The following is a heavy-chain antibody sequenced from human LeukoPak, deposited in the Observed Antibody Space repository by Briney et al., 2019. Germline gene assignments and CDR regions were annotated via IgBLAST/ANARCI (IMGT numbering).Heavy chain of an antibody. D-gene: IGHD2-2*01. CDR3: ARVDSYCSSTSCYNYYYGMDV. CDR1: GFTFSDYY. CDR2: ISSSGSTI. Sequence: GGSLRLSCAASGFTFSDYYMSWIRQAPGKGLGWVSYISSSGSTIYYADSVKGRFTISRDNAKNSLYLQMNSLRAEDTAVYYCARVDSYCSSTSCYNYYYGMDVWGQGTTVTVSS. J-gene: IGHJ6*02. V-gene: IGHV3-11*01.